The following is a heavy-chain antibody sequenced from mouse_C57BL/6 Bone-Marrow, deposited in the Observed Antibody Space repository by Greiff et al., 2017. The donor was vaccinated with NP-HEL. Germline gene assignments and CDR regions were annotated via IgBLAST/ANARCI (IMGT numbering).Heavy chain of an antibody. D-gene: IGHD2-12*01. Sequence: EVQLQESGAELVRPGASVKLSCTASGFNIKDDYMHWVKQRPEQGLEWIGWIDPENGDTEYASKFQGKATITADTSSNTAYLQLSSLTSEDTAVYYCTTLRGYAMDYWGQGTSVTVSS. V-gene: IGHV14-4*01. CDR1: GFNIKDDY. CDR3: TTLRGYAMDY. J-gene: IGHJ4*01. CDR2: IDPENGDT.